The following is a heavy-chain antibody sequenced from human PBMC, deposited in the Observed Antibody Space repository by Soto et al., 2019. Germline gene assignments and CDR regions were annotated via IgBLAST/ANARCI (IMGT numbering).Heavy chain of an antibody. CDR3: ARGGRGYCSSTSCAQGWFDP. V-gene: IGHV1-18*01. CDR2: ISAYNGNT. Sequence: QVQLVQSGAEVKKPGASVKVSCKASGYTFTSYGISWVRQAPGQGLEWMGWISAYNGNTNYAQKLQGRVTITTDTSTSTAYMELRSLRSDDTAVYYCARGGRGYCSSTSCAQGWFDPWGQGTLVTVSS. D-gene: IGHD2-2*01. J-gene: IGHJ5*02. CDR1: GYTFTSYG.